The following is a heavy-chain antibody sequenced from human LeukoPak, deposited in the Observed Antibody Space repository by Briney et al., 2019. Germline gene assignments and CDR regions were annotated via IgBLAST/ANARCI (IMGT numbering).Heavy chain of an antibody. CDR3: ARADFWSGYYNFDY. CDR2: IYTSGST. Sequence: KPSETLSLTCTVSGGSISSGSYYWSWIRQPAGKGLEWIGRIYTSGSTNYNPSLKSRVTISVDTSKNQFSLKLSSVTAADTAVYYCARADFWSGYYNFDYWGQGTLVTVSS. D-gene: IGHD3-3*01. V-gene: IGHV4-61*02. J-gene: IGHJ4*02. CDR1: GGSISSGSYY.